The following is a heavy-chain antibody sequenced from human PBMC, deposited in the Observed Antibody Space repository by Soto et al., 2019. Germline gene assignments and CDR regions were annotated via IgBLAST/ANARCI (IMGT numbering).Heavy chain of an antibody. Sequence: QVQLVQSGAEVKKPGSSVKVSCKASGGTFSSYAISWVRQAPGQGLEWMGGIIPIFGTANYAQKFQGRVTITADDSTSTAYMELSSLRSEDTAVYYCARGSYDSSGYYEDAFDIWGQGTMVTVSS. D-gene: IGHD3-22*01. J-gene: IGHJ3*02. CDR3: ARGSYDSSGYYEDAFDI. CDR2: IIPIFGTA. CDR1: GGTFSSYA. V-gene: IGHV1-69*01.